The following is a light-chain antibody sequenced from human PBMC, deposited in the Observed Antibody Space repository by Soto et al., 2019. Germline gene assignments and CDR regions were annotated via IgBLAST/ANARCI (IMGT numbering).Light chain of an antibody. CDR2: GAS. CDR1: QSVSSSY. V-gene: IGKV3-20*01. CDR3: QQYGSSTYT. Sequence: EIVLTQSPGTLSLSPGERATLSCRASQSVSSSYLAWYQQKPGQAPRLLIYGASNRATGIPDGFSGSGSGTDFTLTVSRLEPEDFAVYYCQQYGSSTYTFGQGTKLEIK. J-gene: IGKJ2*01.